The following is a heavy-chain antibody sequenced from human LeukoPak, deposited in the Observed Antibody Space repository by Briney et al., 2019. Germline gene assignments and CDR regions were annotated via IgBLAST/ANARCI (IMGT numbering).Heavy chain of an antibody. J-gene: IGHJ4*02. V-gene: IGHV1-69*01. D-gene: IGHD2-21*02. CDR2: IIPLFGTA. CDR1: GGTFSSHA. CDR3: AGMPRLGDAKFFDN. Sequence: GASVKVSCKASGGTFSSHAITWVRQAPGQGLEWMGGIIPLFGTANYAQKFQGRVTITADEYTNTAYMELSSLRSDDTAVYFCAGMPRLGDAKFFDNWGQGTLVTVSS.